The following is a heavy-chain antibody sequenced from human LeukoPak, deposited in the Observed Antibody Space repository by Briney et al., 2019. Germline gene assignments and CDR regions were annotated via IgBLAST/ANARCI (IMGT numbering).Heavy chain of an antibody. J-gene: IGHJ4*02. CDR1: GFTFSSYA. V-gene: IGHV3-30*04. CDR3: ARDFDSVVVVAATLLCLDY. CDR2: IPYDGSHK. D-gene: IGHD2-15*01. Sequence: GGSLRLSCAASGFTFSSYAMHWVRQAPGKGLEWVAVIPYDGSHKYYADSVKGRFTISRDNSKNTLYMQMNSLRAEDTAVYYCARDFDSVVVVAATLLCLDYWGQGTLVTVSS.